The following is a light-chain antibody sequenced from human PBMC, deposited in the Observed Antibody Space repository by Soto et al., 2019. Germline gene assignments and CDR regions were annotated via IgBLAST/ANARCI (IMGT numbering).Light chain of an antibody. CDR2: DAS. CDR1: QNIGNK. V-gene: IGKV3D-15*02. J-gene: IGKJ1*01. Sequence: EIAMTQSPATLSVSPGERATLSCRASQNIGNKVGWYQQKPGQAPRLLIYDASNRATGIPARFSGSGSGTDFTLTVSSLEPEDFAVYYCQQYGSSPKTFGQGTKVDIK. CDR3: QQYGSSPKT.